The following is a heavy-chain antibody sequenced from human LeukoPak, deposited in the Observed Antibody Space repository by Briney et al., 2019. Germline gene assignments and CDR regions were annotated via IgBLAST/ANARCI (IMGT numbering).Heavy chain of an antibody. CDR2: ISTSSSYI. D-gene: IGHD6-19*01. J-gene: IGHJ4*02. CDR3: ARPSNEGQWLVGQGVDY. Sequence: PGGSLRLSCAASGFTFSSYSMNWVRQAPGRGLEWVSSISTSSSYIYYADSVKGRFTISRDNAKNSLYLQMNSLRAEDTAVYYCARPSNEGQWLVGQGVDYWGQGTLVTVSS. V-gene: IGHV3-21*01. CDR1: GFTFSSYS.